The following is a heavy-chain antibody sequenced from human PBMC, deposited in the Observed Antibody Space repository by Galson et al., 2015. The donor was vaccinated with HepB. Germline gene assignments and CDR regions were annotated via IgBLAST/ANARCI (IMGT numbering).Heavy chain of an antibody. D-gene: IGHD6-19*01. V-gene: IGHV3-23*01. J-gene: IGHJ4*02. CDR2: ISDSGDST. CDR3: AKDAAPGSGSRYFDD. CDR1: GFTFSNYA. Sequence: SLRLSCAASGFTFSNYAITWVRQAPGQGLEWVSAISDSGDSTYYADSVRGRFTISRDNSKNTLYLQMNGLTADDTAVYFCAKDAAPGSGSRYFDDGGQGTLFTVSS.